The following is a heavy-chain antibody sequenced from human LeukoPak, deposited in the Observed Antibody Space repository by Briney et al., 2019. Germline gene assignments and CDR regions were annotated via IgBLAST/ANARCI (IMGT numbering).Heavy chain of an antibody. CDR3: ARYSTERWLQNWGPRAAFDI. D-gene: IGHD5-24*01. Sequence: PSETLSLTCSVSGYSISSGYYWGWIRQPPGKGLEWIGEINHSGSTNYNPSLKSRVTISVDTSKNQFSLKLSAVTAADTAVYYCARYSTERWLQNWGPRAAFDIWGQGTMVAVSS. CDR1: GYSISSGYY. V-gene: IGHV4-38-2*02. CDR2: INHSGST. J-gene: IGHJ3*02.